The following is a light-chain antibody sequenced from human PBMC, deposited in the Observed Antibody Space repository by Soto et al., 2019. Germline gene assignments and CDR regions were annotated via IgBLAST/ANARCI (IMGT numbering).Light chain of an antibody. V-gene: IGKV3-20*01. CDR3: QQYGSSPET. CDR1: QSVSSSY. J-gene: IGKJ1*01. Sequence: EVVLTQSPGTLSLSPGERATLSCRASQSVSSSYLAWYQQKPGQAPRLLIYGASSRATGIPDRFSGSGSGTDFTTTISRLEPEDSAVYYCQQYGSSPETFGQGTKVDIK. CDR2: GAS.